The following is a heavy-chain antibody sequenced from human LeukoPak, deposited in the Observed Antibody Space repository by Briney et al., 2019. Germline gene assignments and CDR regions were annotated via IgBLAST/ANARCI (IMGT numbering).Heavy chain of an antibody. J-gene: IGHJ4*02. V-gene: IGHV3-21*01. CDR1: GFTFSSYS. D-gene: IGHD6-13*01. CDR2: ISSSSSLI. Sequence: GGSLSLSCAASGFTFSSYSMNWVRQAPGKGLEWVSSISSSSSLIYYADSVKGRFTISRDDAHNSLYLQMNSLRAEDTALYYCARVSSSWQEVPFDYWGQGTLVTVSS. CDR3: ARVSSSWQEVPFDY.